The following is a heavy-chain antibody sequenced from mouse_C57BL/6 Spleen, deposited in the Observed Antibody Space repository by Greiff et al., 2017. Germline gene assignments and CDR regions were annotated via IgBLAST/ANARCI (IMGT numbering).Heavy chain of an antibody. CDR1: GYSITSGYY. CDR2: ISYDGSN. V-gene: IGHV3-6*01. CDR3: ARVGNHYAMDY. J-gene: IGHJ4*01. D-gene: IGHD2-1*01. Sequence: ESGPGLVKPSQSLSLTCSVTGYSITSGYYWNWIRQFPGNKLEWMGYISYDGSNNYNPSLKNRISITRDTSKNQFFLKLNSVTTEDTATYYCARVGNHYAMDYWGQGTSVTVSS.